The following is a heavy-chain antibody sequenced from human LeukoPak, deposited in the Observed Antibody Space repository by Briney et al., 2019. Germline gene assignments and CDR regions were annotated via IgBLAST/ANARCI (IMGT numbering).Heavy chain of an antibody. J-gene: IGHJ3*02. Sequence: PSETLSLTCAVYGGSFSGYYWSWIRQPPGKGLEWIGEINHSGSTNYNPSLKSRVTISVDTSKNQFSLKLSSVTAADTAVYYCARGPIGGLHFAFDIWGQGTMVTVSS. CDR2: INHSGST. V-gene: IGHV4-34*01. D-gene: IGHD3-16*01. CDR1: GGSFSGYY. CDR3: ARGPIGGLHFAFDI.